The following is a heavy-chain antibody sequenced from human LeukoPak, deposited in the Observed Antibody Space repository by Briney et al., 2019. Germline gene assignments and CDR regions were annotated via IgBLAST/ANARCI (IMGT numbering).Heavy chain of an antibody. CDR3: ARDDLYGSGCYYGMDV. CDR1: GFTVSSNY. CDR2: IYSGGST. J-gene: IGHJ6*02. V-gene: IGHV3-66*01. D-gene: IGHD3-10*01. Sequence: GGSLRLSCAASGFTVSSNYMSWVRQAPGKGLEWVSVIYSGGSTYYADSVKGRFTISRDNSKNTLYLQMNSLRAEDTAVYYCARDDLYGSGCYYGMDVWGQGTTVTVSS.